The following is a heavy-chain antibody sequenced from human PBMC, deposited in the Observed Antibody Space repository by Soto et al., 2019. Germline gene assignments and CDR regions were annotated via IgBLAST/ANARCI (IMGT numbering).Heavy chain of an antibody. CDR2: ISAYNGNT. D-gene: IGHD4-4*01. J-gene: IGHJ4*02. V-gene: IGHV1-18*01. CDR3: ARDPPRATVTTGYYFDY. CDR1: GYTFTSYG. Sequence: ASVKVSCKASGYTFTSYGISWVRQAPGQGLEWMGWISAYNGNTNYAQKLQGRVTMTTDTSTSTAYMELRSLRSDDTAVYYCARDPPRATVTTGYYFDYWGQGTLVTVS.